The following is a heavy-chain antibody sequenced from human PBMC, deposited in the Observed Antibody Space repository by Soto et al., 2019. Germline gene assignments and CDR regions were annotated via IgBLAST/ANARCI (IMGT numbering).Heavy chain of an antibody. Sequence: PGGSLRLSCAASGFTFSSYSMNWVRQAQGQGLEWVSSIGSSSSYIYYADSVKGRFTISRDNAKNSLYLQMNSLRAEDTAVYYCARDIIGGGYYWSVKPSYYYYGMDVWGQGTTVTGSS. CDR1: GFTFSSYS. CDR2: IGSSSSYI. D-gene: IGHD3-22*01. J-gene: IGHJ6*02. CDR3: ARDIIGGGYYWSVKPSYYYYGMDV. V-gene: IGHV3-21*01.